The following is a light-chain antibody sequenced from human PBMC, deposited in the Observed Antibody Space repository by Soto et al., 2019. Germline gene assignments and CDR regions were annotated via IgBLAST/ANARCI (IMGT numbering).Light chain of an antibody. Sequence: IQLTQSPSSLSASVGDRVTITCRASQGISSYLAWYQQKPGKAPKLLIYAASTLQSGVPSRFSGSGSGTDFTLTISSLQPEDFATYYCQQLNTYPPSTFGHGTRLENK. CDR1: QGISSY. CDR3: QQLNTYPPST. V-gene: IGKV1-9*01. J-gene: IGKJ5*01. CDR2: AAS.